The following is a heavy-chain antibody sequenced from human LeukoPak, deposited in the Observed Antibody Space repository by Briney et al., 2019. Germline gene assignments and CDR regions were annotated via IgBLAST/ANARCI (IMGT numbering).Heavy chain of an antibody. D-gene: IGHD5-12*01. V-gene: IGHV3-64D*06. CDR3: VGDQVDDTGYLR. CDR1: GFIFSTYT. CDR2: INGDGRTT. Sequence: GGSLRLSFSASGFIFSTYTMYWVRQAPGKGLEYVSVINGDGRTTYYIDSVKGRFTISRDNSKNTLYLQMSSLRADDTAVYYCVGDQVDDTGYLRWGQGTRVTVSA. J-gene: IGHJ4*02.